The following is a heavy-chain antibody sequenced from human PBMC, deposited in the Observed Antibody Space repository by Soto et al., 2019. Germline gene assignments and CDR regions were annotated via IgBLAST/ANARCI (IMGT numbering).Heavy chain of an antibody. CDR2: IYYSGST. CDR3: ARSIPTPIDY. J-gene: IGHJ4*02. CDR1: GCSISSSSYT. D-gene: IGHD2-21*01. Sequence: ATLSLTCTLYGCSISSSSYTWGWIRQPPGKGLEWIGSIYYSGSTYYNPSLKSRVTISVDTSKNQFSLKLSSVTAADTAVYYCARSIPTPIDYWGXGTLVTVS. V-gene: IGHV4-39*01.